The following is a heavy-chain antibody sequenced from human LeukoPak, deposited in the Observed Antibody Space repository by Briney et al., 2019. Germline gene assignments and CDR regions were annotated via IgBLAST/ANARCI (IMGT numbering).Heavy chain of an antibody. J-gene: IGHJ4*02. CDR1: GFTFSSYR. CDR3: ARARNWNDYLV. Sequence: GGSLRLSCAASGFTFSSYRMTWVRQAPGKGLEWVANIHQDGSEKYHVDSVKGRFSISRDNAKNSLYLQMNSLRAEDTAVYYCARARNWNDYLVWGQGTLVTVSS. V-gene: IGHV3-7*01. CDR2: IHQDGSEK. D-gene: IGHD1-1*01.